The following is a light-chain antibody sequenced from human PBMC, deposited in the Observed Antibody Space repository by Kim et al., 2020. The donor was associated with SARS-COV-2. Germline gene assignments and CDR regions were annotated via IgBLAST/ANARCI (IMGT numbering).Light chain of an antibody. CDR3: QSYDSSLGDSNWV. CDR1: RSNIGAGYN. Sequence: VTNATTGSRSNIGAGYNKHWYQHFPGKAPNPTISGKNNSPSGVPDRFSASKSGTSASLAITGLQSEDEADYYCQSYDSSLGDSNWVFGGGTKLTVL. V-gene: IGLV1-40*01. J-gene: IGLJ3*02. CDR2: GKN.